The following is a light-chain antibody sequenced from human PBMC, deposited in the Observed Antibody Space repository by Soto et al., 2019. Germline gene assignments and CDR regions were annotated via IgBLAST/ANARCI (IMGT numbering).Light chain of an antibody. CDR3: CSYAGSSTAV. Sequence: QSALTQPASLSGSPGQSITISCTGTSSDIGAYDYVSWFQQHPGKAPKLMIYEGSKRPSGVSNRFSGSKSGNTASLTISGLQAEDEADYYCCSYAGSSTAVFGGGTQLTVL. CDR1: SSDIGAYDY. V-gene: IGLV2-23*01. J-gene: IGLJ7*01. CDR2: EGS.